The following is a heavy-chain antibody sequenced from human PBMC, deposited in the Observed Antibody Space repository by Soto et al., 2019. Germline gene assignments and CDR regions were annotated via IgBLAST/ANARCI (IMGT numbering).Heavy chain of an antibody. Sequence: PGGSLRLSCAASGFTFDDYTMHWVRQAPGKGLEWVSLISWDGGSTYYADSLKGRFTISRDNSKNSLYLQMNSLRTEDTALYYCAKDIDDFWSGTIRGHGMDVWGQGTTVTVSS. V-gene: IGHV3-43*01. CDR3: AKDIDDFWSGTIRGHGMDV. D-gene: IGHD3-3*01. CDR1: GFTFDDYT. CDR2: ISWDGGST. J-gene: IGHJ6*02.